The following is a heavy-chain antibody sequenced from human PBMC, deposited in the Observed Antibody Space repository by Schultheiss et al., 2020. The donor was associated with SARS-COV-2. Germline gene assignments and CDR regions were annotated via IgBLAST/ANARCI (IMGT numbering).Heavy chain of an antibody. CDR3: ARGQTAASRFDP. Sequence: SETLSLTCTVSGGSISSYYWTWIRQPPGKGLEWIGEINHSGSTNYNPSLKSRVTMSVDTSKNQFSLKLSSVTAADTAVYYCARGQTAASRFDPWGQGTLVTVSS. J-gene: IGHJ5*02. CDR1: GGSISSYY. CDR2: INHSGST. D-gene: IGHD6-13*01. V-gene: IGHV4-34*01.